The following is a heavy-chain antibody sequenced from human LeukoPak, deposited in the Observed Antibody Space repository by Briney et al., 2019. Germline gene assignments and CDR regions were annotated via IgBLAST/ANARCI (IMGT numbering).Heavy chain of an antibody. J-gene: IGHJ5*02. Sequence: PSETLSLTCAVYGGSFSGYYWSWIRQPPGKGLEWIGEINHSGSTNYNPSLKSRVTISVDTSKNQFSLKLSSVTAADTAVYYCARGRDIAAAGGQTPNWFDPWGQGTLVTVSS. CDR1: GGSFSGYY. V-gene: IGHV4-34*01. CDR3: ARGRDIAAAGGQTPNWFDP. CDR2: INHSGST. D-gene: IGHD6-13*01.